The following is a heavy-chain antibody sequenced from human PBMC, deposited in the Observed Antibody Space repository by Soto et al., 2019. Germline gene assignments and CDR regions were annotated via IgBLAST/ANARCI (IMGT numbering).Heavy chain of an antibody. J-gene: IGHJ4*02. Sequence: GGSLRLSCAASGFTFTRYSMNWVRQAPGKGLEWVSSISSTTNYIYYADSMKGRFTVSRDNAKNSVYLEMNSLSAEDTAVYYCARESEDLTSNFDYWGQGPLVTLSS. CDR3: ARESEDLTSNFDY. V-gene: IGHV3-21*01. CDR1: GFTFTRYS. CDR2: ISSTTNYI.